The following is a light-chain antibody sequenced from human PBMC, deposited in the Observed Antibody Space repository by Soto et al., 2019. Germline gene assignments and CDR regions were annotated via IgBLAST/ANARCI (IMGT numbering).Light chain of an antibody. V-gene: IGKV1-17*01. Sequence: DIQMTQSPSSLSASVGDRVTITCRASQGIRNYLGWYQQKPGKAPKRLIYAASSLQSGVPSRFSRSGSGTEFSLTIRSLQPEDFPTYYCLQHNSYPLTFGGGTKVEIK. CDR1: QGIRNY. CDR3: LQHNSYPLT. J-gene: IGKJ4*01. CDR2: AAS.